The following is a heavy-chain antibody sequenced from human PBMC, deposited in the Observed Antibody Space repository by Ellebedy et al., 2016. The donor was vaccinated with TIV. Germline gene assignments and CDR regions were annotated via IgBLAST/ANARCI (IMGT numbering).Heavy chain of an antibody. CDR1: GGTFSSYA. Sequence: SVKVSCXASGGTFSSYAISWVRQAPGQGLEWMGGIIPIFGTANYAQKFQGRVTITADESTSTAYMELSSLRSEDTAVYYRARDYPHDDPGHYYGMDVWGQGTTVTVSS. D-gene: IGHD1-1*01. CDR2: IIPIFGTA. CDR3: ARDYPHDDPGHYYGMDV. J-gene: IGHJ6*02. V-gene: IGHV1-69*13.